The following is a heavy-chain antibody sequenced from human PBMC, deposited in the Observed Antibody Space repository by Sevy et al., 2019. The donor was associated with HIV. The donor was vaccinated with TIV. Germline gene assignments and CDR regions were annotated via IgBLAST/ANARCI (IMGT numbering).Heavy chain of an antibody. J-gene: IGHJ3*02. Sequence: GGSLRLSCAASGFTFSSYSMNWVRQAPGKGLEWVSSITSRSSYIYYADSVKGRFTISRDNAKNSLYLQMNSLRAADTAVYYCARSWEQQLHDAFDIWGQGTMVTVSS. D-gene: IGHD6-13*01. V-gene: IGHV3-21*01. CDR1: GFTFSSYS. CDR2: ITSRSSYI. CDR3: ARSWEQQLHDAFDI.